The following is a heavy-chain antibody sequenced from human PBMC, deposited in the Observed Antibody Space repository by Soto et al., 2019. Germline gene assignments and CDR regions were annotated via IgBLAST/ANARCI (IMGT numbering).Heavy chain of an antibody. J-gene: IGHJ5*02. V-gene: IGHV3-33*01. CDR3: ARDVGYCSGGSCYGWFDP. D-gene: IGHD2-15*01. CDR1: GFTFSSYG. Sequence: QVQLVESGGGVVQPGRSLRLSCAASGFTFSSYGMHWVRQAPGKGLEWVGVIWYDGSNKYYADSVKGRFTISRDNSKNTLYLQMNSLRAEDTAVYYCARDVGYCSGGSCYGWFDPWGQGTLVTVSS. CDR2: IWYDGSNK.